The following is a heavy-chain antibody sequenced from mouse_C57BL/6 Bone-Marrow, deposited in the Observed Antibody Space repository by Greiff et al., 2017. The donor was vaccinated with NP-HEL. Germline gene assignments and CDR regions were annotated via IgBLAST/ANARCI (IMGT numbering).Heavy chain of an antibody. Sequence: VQLVESGPELVKPGASVKISCTASGYSFTGYYMHWVQQSPGNILDWIGYIYPYNGVSSYNQKFKGKATLTVDKSSSTAYMELRSLTSEDSAVYDCAKWYFDVWGTGTTVTVSS. CDR2: IYPYNGVS. CDR1: GYSFTGYY. CDR3: AKWYFDV. J-gene: IGHJ1*03. V-gene: IGHV1-31*01.